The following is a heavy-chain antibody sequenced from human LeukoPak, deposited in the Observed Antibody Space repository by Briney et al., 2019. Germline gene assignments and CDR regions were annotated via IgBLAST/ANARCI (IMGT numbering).Heavy chain of an antibody. V-gene: IGHV3-23*01. D-gene: IGHD5-18*01. J-gene: IGHJ4*02. CDR3: AKRGYSYGYVDY. CDR1: GFTFSSYA. CDR2: ISGSGGSA. Sequence: GGSLRLSCAASGFTFSSYAMSWVRQAPGKGLEWVSAISGSGGSAYYADSVKGRFTISRDNSKNTLYLQMNSLRAEDTAVYYCAKRGYSYGYVDYWGQGTLVTVSS.